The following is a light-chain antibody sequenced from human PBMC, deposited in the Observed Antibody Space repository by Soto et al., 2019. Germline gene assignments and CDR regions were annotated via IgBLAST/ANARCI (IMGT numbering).Light chain of an antibody. J-gene: IGKJ1*01. CDR1: QGISSA. CDR3: QQFNSYPWT. V-gene: IGKV1-13*02. Sequence: AIQLTQSPSSLSASVGDRVTITCRASQGISSALAWYQQKPGKAPKLLIYDASSLESGVPSRFSGSGSGTDFTLTITSLQPEDFDAYYCQQFNSYPWTFGQGTKVEIK. CDR2: DAS.